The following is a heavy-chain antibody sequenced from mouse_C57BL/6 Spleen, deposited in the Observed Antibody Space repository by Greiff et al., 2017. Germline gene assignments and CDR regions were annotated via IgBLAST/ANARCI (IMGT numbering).Heavy chain of an antibody. D-gene: IGHD1-1*01. Sequence: EVKVVESGEGLVKPGGSLKLSCAASGFTFSSYAMSWVRQTPEKRLEWVAYISSGGDYIYYADTVKGRFTISRDNARNTLYLQMSSLKSEDTAMYYCTREPYYYGSSHFFMDYWGQGTSVTVSS. CDR1: GFTFSSYA. J-gene: IGHJ4*01. V-gene: IGHV5-9-1*02. CDR3: TREPYYYGSSHFFMDY. CDR2: ISSGGDYI.